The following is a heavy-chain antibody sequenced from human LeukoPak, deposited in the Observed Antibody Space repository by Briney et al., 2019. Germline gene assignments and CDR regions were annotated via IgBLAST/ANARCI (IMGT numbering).Heavy chain of an antibody. CDR3: ARYYYGSGSYYFDY. V-gene: IGHV3-7*01. D-gene: IGHD3-10*01. J-gene: IGHJ4*02. CDR1: GFTFSNYW. Sequence: PGGSLRLSCAASGFTFSNYWMSWVRQAPGKGLEWVANIKQDGSEKYYVDSVKGRFTISRDNAKNSLYLQMNSLRAEDTAVYYCARYYYGSGSYYFDYWGQGTLVTVSS. CDR2: IKQDGSEK.